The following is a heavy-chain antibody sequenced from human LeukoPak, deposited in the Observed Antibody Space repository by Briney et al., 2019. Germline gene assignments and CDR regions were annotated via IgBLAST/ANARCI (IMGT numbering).Heavy chain of an antibody. V-gene: IGHV1-8*01. CDR3: ARGSGSSTSLDY. J-gene: IGHJ4*02. CDR1: GYTFTSYD. Sequence: ASVKVFCKASGYTFTSYDINWVRQATGQGLEWMGWMNPNSGNTGYAQKFQGRVTMTRNTSISTAYMELSSLRSEDTAVYYCARGSGSSTSLDYWGQGTLVTVSS. D-gene: IGHD2-2*01. CDR2: MNPNSGNT.